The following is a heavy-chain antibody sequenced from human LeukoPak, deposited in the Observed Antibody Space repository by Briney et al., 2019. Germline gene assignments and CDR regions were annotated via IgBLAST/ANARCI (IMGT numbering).Heavy chain of an antibody. CDR3: ARAGGLYYYDSSGYWY. CDR1: GGSISIGRYY. J-gene: IGHJ4*02. CDR2: IYTSGST. V-gene: IGHV4-61*02. Sequence: PSQTLSLTCTVSGGSISIGRYYWIWSRQPAGKGLDWVGRIYTSGSTNYNPSLKSRVTISVDTSKNQFSMKLSSVTAADTAVYSCARAGGLYYYDSSGYWYWGQGTLVTVSS. D-gene: IGHD3-22*01.